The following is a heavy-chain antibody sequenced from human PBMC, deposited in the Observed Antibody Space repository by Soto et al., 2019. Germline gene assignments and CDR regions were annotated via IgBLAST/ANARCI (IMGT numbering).Heavy chain of an antibody. J-gene: IGHJ4*02. CDR1: GFTFTSYG. CDR2: ISYDGNNK. CDR3: AKEFRYDGSGTYYKYYFDY. Sequence: GGSLRLSCAASGFTFTSYGMHWVRQAPGKGLEWVAVISYDGNNKYYADSVRGRFTISRDNSKNTLYLQMSSRRAEDTAVYYCAKEFRYDGSGTYYKYYFDYWGQGTLVTVSS. V-gene: IGHV3-30*18. D-gene: IGHD3-10*01.